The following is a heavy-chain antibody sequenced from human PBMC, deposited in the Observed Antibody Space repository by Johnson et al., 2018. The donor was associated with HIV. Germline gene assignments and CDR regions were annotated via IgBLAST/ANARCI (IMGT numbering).Heavy chain of an antibody. CDR1: GFTFSYYS. CDR3: AKEGSSSPWAFDI. Sequence: QVQLVESGGGLVKPGGSLRLSCAASGFTFSYYSMHWVRQAPGKGLEWVAVISHDGSNKYYADSVRVRFTISRDNYKNTLYLQMNNLRPEDTALYYCAKEGSSSPWAFDIWGQGTMVTVSS. D-gene: IGHD2-15*01. CDR2: ISHDGSNK. J-gene: IGHJ3*02. V-gene: IGHV3-30-3*01.